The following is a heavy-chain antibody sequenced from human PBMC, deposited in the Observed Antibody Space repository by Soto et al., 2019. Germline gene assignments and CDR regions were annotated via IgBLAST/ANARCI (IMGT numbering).Heavy chain of an antibody. J-gene: IGHJ4*02. CDR1: GYSLNELS. D-gene: IGHD3-10*01. CDR2: FDPEDGEI. Sequence: QVHLVQSGAEVKKPGASVKVSCKVSGYSLNELSIHWVRQAPGKGLEWMGGFDPEDGEIIYEQKFQGRVTMTEDTSTDTANMDLSSLRSEDTAVYYCATGGPAGDFDNWGQGTLVTVSS. V-gene: IGHV1-24*01. CDR3: ATGGPAGDFDN.